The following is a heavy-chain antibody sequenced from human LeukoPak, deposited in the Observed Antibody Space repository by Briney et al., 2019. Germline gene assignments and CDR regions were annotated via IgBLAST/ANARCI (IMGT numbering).Heavy chain of an antibody. CDR3: ASNKHSGYPYYYYGMDV. D-gene: IGHD3-22*01. CDR1: GFTFSSYS. J-gene: IGHJ6*02. V-gene: IGHV3-48*01. CDR2: ISSSSSTI. Sequence: PGGALRLSCAGSGFTFSSYSMDGVRQAPGKGLEWVAYISSSSSTIYYADSVKGRFTISRDNAKNSLYLQMDSLRGEETAVYYCASNKHSGYPYYYYGMDVWGQETTVTVPS.